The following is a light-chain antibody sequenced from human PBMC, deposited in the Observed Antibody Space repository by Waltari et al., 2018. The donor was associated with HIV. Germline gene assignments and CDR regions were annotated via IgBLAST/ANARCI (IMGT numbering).Light chain of an antibody. CDR2: NNN. J-gene: IGLJ1*01. Sequence: QSVLTQPPSASGTPGQRVSISCSGSSSNIGTRTVNWFQQLPGTAPTLLIYNNNQRPSGVPDRVSGSKSGTSASLAISWLQSEDEADYYCAAWDDRMNGFYVFGTGTKVTVL. CDR1: SSNIGTRT. V-gene: IGLV1-44*01. CDR3: AAWDDRMNGFYV.